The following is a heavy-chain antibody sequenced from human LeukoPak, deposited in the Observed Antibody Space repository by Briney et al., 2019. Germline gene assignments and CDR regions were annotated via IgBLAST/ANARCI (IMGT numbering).Heavy chain of an antibody. D-gene: IGHD5-18*01. J-gene: IGHJ4*02. V-gene: IGHV4-34*01. CDR3: ATRRGYSYGSIY. CDR1: GGSFSSYY. CDR2: IYHSGST. Sequence: PSETLSLTCAVYGGSFSSYYWSWIRQPPGKGLEWIGEIYHSGSTNYNPSLKSRVTISVDKSKNQFSLKLSSVTAADTAVYYCATRRGYSYGSIYWGQGTLVTV.